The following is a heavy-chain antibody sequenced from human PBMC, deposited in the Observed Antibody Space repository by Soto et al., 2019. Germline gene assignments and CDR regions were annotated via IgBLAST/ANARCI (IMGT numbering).Heavy chain of an antibody. D-gene: IGHD3-9*01. Sequence: GGSLRLSCAASGFTFSSYSMNWVRQAPGQGLEWVSSISSSSSYIYYADSVKGRFTISRDNAKNSLYLQMNSLRAEDTAVYYCARDRQLRYFDWLLEPYYYYGMDVWGQGTTVTVSS. V-gene: IGHV3-21*01. J-gene: IGHJ6*02. CDR1: GFTFSSYS. CDR2: ISSSSSYI. CDR3: ARDRQLRYFDWLLEPYYYYGMDV.